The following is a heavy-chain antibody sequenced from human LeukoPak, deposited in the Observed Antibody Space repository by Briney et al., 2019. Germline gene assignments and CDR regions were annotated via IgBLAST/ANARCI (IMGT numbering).Heavy chain of an antibody. Sequence: SQTLSLTCTVSGGSISSGDYYWSWIRQPPGTGLEWIGYIYYSGSTYYNPSLKSRVTISVDTSKNQFSLKLSSVTAADTAVYYCARYCGGDCYHYFDYWGQGTLVTVSS. CDR3: ARYCGGDCYHYFDY. V-gene: IGHV4-30-4*08. CDR1: GGSISSGDYY. CDR2: IYYSGST. D-gene: IGHD2-21*01. J-gene: IGHJ4*02.